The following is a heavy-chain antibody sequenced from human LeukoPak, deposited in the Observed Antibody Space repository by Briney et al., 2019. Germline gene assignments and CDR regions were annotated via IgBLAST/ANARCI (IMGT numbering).Heavy chain of an antibody. CDR1: GGSFSGYY. Sequence: KPSETLSLTCAVYGGSFSGYYWSWIRQPPGKGLEWIGEINHSGSTNYNPFLKSRVTISVDTSKNQFSLKLSSVTAADTAVYYCARGWYCSGGSCYYLPNYYYYGMDVWGQGTTVTVSS. CDR2: INHSGST. D-gene: IGHD2-15*01. J-gene: IGHJ6*02. CDR3: ARGWYCSGGSCYYLPNYYYYGMDV. V-gene: IGHV4-34*01.